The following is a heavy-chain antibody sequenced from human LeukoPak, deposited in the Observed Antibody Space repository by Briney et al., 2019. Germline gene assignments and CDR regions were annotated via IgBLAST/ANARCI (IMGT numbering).Heavy chain of an antibody. CDR2: ITGDET. CDR1: AFTLSTCA. V-gene: IGHV3-23*01. J-gene: IGHJ4*02. D-gene: IGHD1-1*01. CDR3: ASRPGPGLGPLDF. Sequence: GGSVRLSCATSAFTLSTCAMSWVRQAPGKGLEWVSFITGDETYYTDSVKGRFTLSRDTSKNMLYLHMNNLRVEDTALYFCASRPGPGLGPLDFWGQGTLVSVSS.